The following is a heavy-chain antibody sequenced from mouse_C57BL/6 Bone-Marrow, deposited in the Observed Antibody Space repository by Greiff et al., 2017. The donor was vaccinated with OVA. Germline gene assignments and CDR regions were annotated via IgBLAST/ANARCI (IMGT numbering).Heavy chain of an antibody. CDR2: IDPSDSYT. CDR3: ASRLLRYYYAMDY. CDR1: GYTFPSYW. Sequence: QVQLQQPGAELVMPGASVKLSCKASGYTFPSYWMHWVKQRPGQGLEWIGEIDPSDSYTNYNQKFKGKSTLTVDKSSSTAYMPLSSLTSEDSAVYYCASRLLRYYYAMDYWGQGTSVTVSS. J-gene: IGHJ4*01. V-gene: IGHV1-69*01. D-gene: IGHD2-3*01.